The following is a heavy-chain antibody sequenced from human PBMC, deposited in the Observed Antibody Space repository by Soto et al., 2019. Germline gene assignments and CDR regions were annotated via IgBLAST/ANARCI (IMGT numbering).Heavy chain of an antibody. CDR3: ARGEEGVAMPSGY. V-gene: IGHV4-59*01. Sequence: QVQLQESGPGLVKPSETLSLTCTVSVGPISSYSCSWIRPPPGKGLEWMGYIYASGSTNYNPSLTSRATISVDTSKTQFAPKLCSVAAADTAVYYCARGEEGVAMPSGYLCQGNWVTVAS. CDR1: VGPISSYS. CDR2: IYASGST. J-gene: IGHJ4*02. D-gene: IGHD2-2*01.